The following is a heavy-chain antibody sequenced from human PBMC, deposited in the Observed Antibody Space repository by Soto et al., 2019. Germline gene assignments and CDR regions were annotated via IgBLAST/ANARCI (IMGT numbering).Heavy chain of an antibody. V-gene: IGHV3-23*01. CDR1: GFTFSNYT. J-gene: IGHJ6*02. CDR3: AKGGRRVLIPMDV. CDR2: IRSSGEST. D-gene: IGHD2-8*01. Sequence: QLLESGGGLVQTGGSLRLSCTASGFTFSNYTMSWVRQAPGKGLEWVSGIRSSGESTYYADSVKGRLTISRDNSKNMLYLQINSLRAEDTAVYYCAKGGRRVLIPMDVWGQGTTVTVSS.